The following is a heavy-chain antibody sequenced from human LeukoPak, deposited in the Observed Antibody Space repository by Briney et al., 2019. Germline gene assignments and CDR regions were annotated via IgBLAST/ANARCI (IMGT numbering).Heavy chain of an antibody. D-gene: IGHD4-17*01. CDR1: GGSFSGYY. V-gene: IGHV4-34*01. CDR3: ARAAEVTTVTTSGTDAFDI. Sequence: ETLSLTCAVYGGSFSGYYWSWIRQPPGKGLEWIGEINHSGSTNYNPSLKSRVTISVDTSKNQFSLKLSSVTAADTAVYYCARAAEVTTVTTSGTDAFDIRGQGTMVTVSS. CDR2: INHSGST. J-gene: IGHJ3*02.